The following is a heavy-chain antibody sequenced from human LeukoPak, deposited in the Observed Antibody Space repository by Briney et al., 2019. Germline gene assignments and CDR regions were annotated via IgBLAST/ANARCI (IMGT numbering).Heavy chain of an antibody. J-gene: IGHJ4*02. Sequence: SLTLSCTASGFTFGDYAMRWVRQAPGRGREGVGFIRSKAYGGTTEYAASVKGRFTISRDDSKSIAYLQMNSVKSEHTAVYYCTRGGRGYSYGYSGDYWGQGTLVTVSS. CDR3: TRGGRGYSYGYSGDY. D-gene: IGHD5-18*01. CDR1: GFTFGDYA. CDR2: IRSKAYGGTT. V-gene: IGHV3-49*04.